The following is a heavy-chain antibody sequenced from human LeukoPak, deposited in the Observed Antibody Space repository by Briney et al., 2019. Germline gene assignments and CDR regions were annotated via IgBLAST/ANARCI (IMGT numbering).Heavy chain of an antibody. CDR3: ARGYEVAVAGTSHFDY. D-gene: IGHD6-19*01. CDR1: GGSISSYY. V-gene: IGHV4-59*08. Sequence: SETLSLTCTVSGGSISSYYWSWVRQPPGKGLEWIGYIYYSGSTTYNPSLKSRVTIPVETSKHQFSLKLSSVTAADTAVYCCARGYEVAVAGTSHFDYWGPGNLVTVSS. J-gene: IGHJ4*02. CDR2: IYYSGST.